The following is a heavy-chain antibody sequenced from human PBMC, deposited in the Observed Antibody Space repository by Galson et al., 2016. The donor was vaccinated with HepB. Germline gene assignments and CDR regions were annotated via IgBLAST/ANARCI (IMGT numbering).Heavy chain of an antibody. J-gene: IGHJ4*02. D-gene: IGHD3-10*01. Sequence: SLRLSCAVSGFTFSDFYMSWLRQAPGKGLEWLSYISGSGSDTIYADSLKGRSTISRDNAENSLFLQIHSLGVEDTAVYYCARVGSLAGSGTYDYWGQGTLVTVSS. V-gene: IGHV3-11*06. CDR3: ARVGSLAGSGTYDY. CDR1: GFTFSDFY. CDR2: ISGSGSDT.